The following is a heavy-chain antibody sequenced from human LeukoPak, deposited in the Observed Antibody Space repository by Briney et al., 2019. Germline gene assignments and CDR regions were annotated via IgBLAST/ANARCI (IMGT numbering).Heavy chain of an antibody. V-gene: IGHV4-38-2*02. CDR1: GYSISSGYY. CDR2: IYHSGST. CDR3: ARDGNSTPGIDAFDI. Sequence: SETLSLTCTVSGYSISSGYYWGWIRQPPGKGLGWIGSIYHSGSTYYNPSLKSRVTISVDTSKNQFSLKLSSVTAADTAVYYCARDGNSTPGIDAFDIWGQGTMVTVSS. J-gene: IGHJ3*02. D-gene: IGHD1-14*01.